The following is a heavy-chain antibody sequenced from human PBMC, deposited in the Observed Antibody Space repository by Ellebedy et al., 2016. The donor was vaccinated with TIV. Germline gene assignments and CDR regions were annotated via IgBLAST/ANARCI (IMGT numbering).Heavy chain of an antibody. CDR3: RAYGSGSRRAFEH. Sequence: PGGSLRLSCAASGFTFSDYDMSWVRQAPGKGPEWVSAIPNSGAGTYYGNSVKGRFTITRDNSKNTVYLQMNSLRAEDTALYYCRAYGSGSRRAFEHWGQGTLVTVSS. CDR1: GFTFSDYD. D-gene: IGHD3-10*01. J-gene: IGHJ4*02. CDR2: IPNSGAGT. V-gene: IGHV3-23*01.